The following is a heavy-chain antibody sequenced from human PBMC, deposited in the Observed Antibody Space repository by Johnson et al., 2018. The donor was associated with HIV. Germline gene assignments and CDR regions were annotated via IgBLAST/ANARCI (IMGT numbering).Heavy chain of an antibody. CDR3: ARAYSSSWYRDDAFDI. Sequence: QLVESGGGLVKPGVSLRLSCVASGFTFDDYAMHWVRQAPGKGLEWVSLISWDGGSTYYVDSVKGRFTISRDNSKNTLYLQMNSLRAEDTAVYYCARAYSSSWYRDDAFDIWGQGTMVTVFS. CDR1: GFTFDDYA. CDR2: ISWDGGST. J-gene: IGHJ3*02. D-gene: IGHD6-13*01. V-gene: IGHV3-43D*03.